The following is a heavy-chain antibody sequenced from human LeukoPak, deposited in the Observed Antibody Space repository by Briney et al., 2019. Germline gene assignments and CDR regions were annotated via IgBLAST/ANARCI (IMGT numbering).Heavy chain of an antibody. CDR3: ARGGPTYCSGDSCYPGDY. CDR1: GFTFSNYA. CDR2: INGGGGGGT. V-gene: IGHV3-23*01. Sequence: GGSLRLSCAASGFTFSNYAMSWVRQAPGKGLEWVSGINGGGGGGTFHADSVRGRFTISRDNSKNTLYLQMNSLRAEDTAVYYCARGGPTYCSGDSCYPGDYWGQGTLVTVSS. D-gene: IGHD2-15*01. J-gene: IGHJ4*02.